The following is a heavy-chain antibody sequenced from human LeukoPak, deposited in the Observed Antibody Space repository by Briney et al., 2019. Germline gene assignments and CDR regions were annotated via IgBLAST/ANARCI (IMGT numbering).Heavy chain of an antibody. CDR1: GYTFTSYY. Sequence: ASVKVSCKASGYTFTSYYMHWVRQAPGQGLEWMGIINPSGGSTSYAQKFQGRVTMTRDMSTSTVYMELSSLRSEDTAVYYCATGDPVGGWYIDWGQGTLVTVSS. J-gene: IGHJ4*02. CDR2: INPSGGST. D-gene: IGHD6-19*01. CDR3: ATGDPVGGWYID. V-gene: IGHV1-46*01.